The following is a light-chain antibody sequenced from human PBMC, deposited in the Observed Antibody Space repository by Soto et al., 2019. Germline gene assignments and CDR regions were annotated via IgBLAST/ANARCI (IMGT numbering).Light chain of an antibody. CDR1: QSVSSW. J-gene: IGKJ1*01. CDR2: KAS. Sequence: DIQMPQSPSTLSASVGDRVTITCRASQSVSSWLAWFQQKPGKAPKLLIYKASSLQSGVPSRFSGSGSGTEFTLTISSLQPDDFATYYCQHYKMYSPWTFGQGTKVDI. V-gene: IGKV1-5*03. CDR3: QHYKMYSPWT.